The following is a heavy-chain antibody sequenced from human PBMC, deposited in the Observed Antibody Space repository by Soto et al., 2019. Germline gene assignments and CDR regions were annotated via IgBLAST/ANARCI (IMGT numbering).Heavy chain of an antibody. Sequence: ASVKVSCKASGGTFSSYAISWVRQAPGQGLEWMGGIIPIFGTANYAQKFQGRVTITADESTSTAYMELSSLRSEDTAVYYCARIVVPAANTANWFDPWGQGTLVTVSS. D-gene: IGHD2-2*01. CDR3: ARIVVPAANTANWFDP. CDR1: GGTFSSYA. J-gene: IGHJ5*02. V-gene: IGHV1-69*13. CDR2: IIPIFGTA.